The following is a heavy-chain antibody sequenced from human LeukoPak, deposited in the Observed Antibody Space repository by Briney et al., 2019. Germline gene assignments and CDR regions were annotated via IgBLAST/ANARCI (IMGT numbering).Heavy chain of an antibody. CDR2: IRGSGGST. CDR3: ARDPTAYSSSSHFDY. V-gene: IGHV3-23*01. D-gene: IGHD6-6*01. CDR1: GFTCSSYA. Sequence: GGSLRLSCAASGFTCSSYAMSWFRQAPGKGLEWVSAIRGSGGSTYYADSVKGRFTISRDNSKNTLYLQMNSLRAEDTAVYYCARDPTAYSSSSHFDYWGQGTLVTVSS. J-gene: IGHJ4*02.